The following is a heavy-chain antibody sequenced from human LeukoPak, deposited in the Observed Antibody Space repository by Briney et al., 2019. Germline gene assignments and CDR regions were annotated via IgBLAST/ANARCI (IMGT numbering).Heavy chain of an antibody. V-gene: IGHV3-11*01. CDR2: ISSSGSTI. Sequence: PGGSLRLSCAASGFTFSDYYMSWIRQAPGKGLGWVSYISSSGSTIYYADSGKGRFPISRGNAKTPRVLQMNSLRAEDTAVYYCGVSAVFGVVDSHYALDLWGQATMVSLCS. CDR3: GVSAVFGVVDSHYALDL. CDR1: GFTFSDYY. J-gene: IGHJ3*01. D-gene: IGHD3-3*01.